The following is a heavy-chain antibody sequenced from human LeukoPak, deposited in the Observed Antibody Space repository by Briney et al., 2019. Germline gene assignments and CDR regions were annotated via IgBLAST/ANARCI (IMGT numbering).Heavy chain of an antibody. CDR1: GYTFTSYG. CDR2: ISAYNGNT. J-gene: IGHJ6*03. CDR3: ARASIAAAGPQDYYYYYYMDV. V-gene: IGHV1-18*01. Sequence: ASVKVSCKASGYTFTSYGISWVRQAPGQGLEWMGWISAYNGNTNYAQKLQGRVTMTTDTSTSTAYMELRSLRSEDTAVYYCARASIAAAGPQDYYYYYYMDVWGKGTTVTISS. D-gene: IGHD6-13*01.